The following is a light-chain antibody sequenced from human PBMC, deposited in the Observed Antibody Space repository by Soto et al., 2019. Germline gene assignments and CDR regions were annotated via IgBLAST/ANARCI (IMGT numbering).Light chain of an antibody. CDR2: DTS. Sequence: EIVFTQSPATLSLSPGGRATLSCRASQSVSSSYLAWYQQKPGQAPRLLIYDTSYRATGIPARFSGSGSGTDFTLTISSLEPEDLAVYYCQQRGTFGPGTKVDIK. CDR1: QSVSSSY. V-gene: IGKV3D-20*02. CDR3: QQRGT. J-gene: IGKJ3*01.